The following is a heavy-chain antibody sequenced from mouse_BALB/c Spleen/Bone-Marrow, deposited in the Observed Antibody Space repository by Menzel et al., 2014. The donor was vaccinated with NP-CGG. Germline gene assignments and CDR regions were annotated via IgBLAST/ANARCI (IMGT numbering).Heavy chain of an antibody. J-gene: IGHJ3*01. CDR1: GFNIKDTY. D-gene: IGHD2-3*01. V-gene: IGHV14-3*02. CDR3: ANDWFAY. Sequence: VQLQQSGAELVKPGASVKLSCTASGFNIKDTYMHWVKQRPEQGLEWIGRIDPANGNTKYDPKFQGKATITADTSSNTAHLHLNSLTSEDTAVYYCANDWFAYWGQGTLVTVSA. CDR2: IDPANGNT.